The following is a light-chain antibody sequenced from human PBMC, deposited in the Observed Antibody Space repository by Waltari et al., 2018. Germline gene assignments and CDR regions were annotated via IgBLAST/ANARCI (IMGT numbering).Light chain of an antibody. CDR2: GAS. CDR1: QSVSIN. J-gene: IGKJ1*01. CDR3: QQYNKWPRT. Sequence: EMVMTQSPATLSVSPGERATLSCRASQSVSINLAWYQHKPGQAPRLLIYGASTRATGIPDRFSGAGSGTEFFLIISSLQSEDYAVYYCQQYNKWPRTFGQGTKVEVK. V-gene: IGKV3-15*01.